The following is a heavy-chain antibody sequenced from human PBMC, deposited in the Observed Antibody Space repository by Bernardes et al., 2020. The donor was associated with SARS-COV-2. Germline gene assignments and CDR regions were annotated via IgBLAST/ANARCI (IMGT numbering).Heavy chain of an antibody. CDR2: INHSGGT. J-gene: IGHJ4*02. Sequence: SETLSLTCAVYGGSFSGYWSWIRQPPGKGLEWMGEINHSGGTKYNPSLKSRVSISVDTSKNQFSLRLNSVTAADTAVYYCTRHGGRHFDFWDQGTLVTVSS. CDR1: GGSFSGY. D-gene: IGHD2-15*01. V-gene: IGHV4-34*01. CDR3: TRHGGRHFDF.